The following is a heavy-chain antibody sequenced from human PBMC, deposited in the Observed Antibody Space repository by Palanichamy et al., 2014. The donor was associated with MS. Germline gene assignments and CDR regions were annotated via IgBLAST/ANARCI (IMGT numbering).Heavy chain of an antibody. CDR3: ARGGGTRWFGVWYFDL. CDR1: GFTFSSYS. Sequence: EVQLVESGGGPGQGLRGSLRLSCAASGFTFSSYSMNWVRQAPGKGLEWVSSISSSSSYIYYADSVKGRFTISRDNAKNSLYLQMNSLRAEDTAVYYCARGGGTRWFGVWYFDLWGRGTLVTVSS. J-gene: IGHJ2*01. V-gene: IGHV3-21*01. D-gene: IGHD3-10*01. CDR2: ISSSSSYI.